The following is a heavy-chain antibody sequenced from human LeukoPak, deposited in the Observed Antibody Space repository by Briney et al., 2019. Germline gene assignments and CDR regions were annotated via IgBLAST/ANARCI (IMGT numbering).Heavy chain of an antibody. J-gene: IGHJ4*02. Sequence: SETLSLTCTVSGYSITSGYHWGWIRQPPDKGLEWIGNFYQSGIFNYNPSLKSRVTISVDTSKNQFSLKLSSVTAADTAVYYCARHSRGSGSGTYRWRNKNSANFDYWGQGTLVTVSS. CDR2: FYQSGIF. CDR3: ARHSRGSGSGTYRWRNKNSANFDY. CDR1: GYSITSGYH. D-gene: IGHD3-10*01. V-gene: IGHV4-38-2*02.